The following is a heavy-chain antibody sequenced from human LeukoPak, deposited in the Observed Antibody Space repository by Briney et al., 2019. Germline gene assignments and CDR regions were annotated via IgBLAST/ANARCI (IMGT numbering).Heavy chain of an antibody. V-gene: IGHV1-2*02. Sequence: ASVKASCKASGYTFTDYYMYWVRQAPGQGLEWMGWIDPNSGGTNYAQKFQGRVTMTRDTSISTAYMELRRLRSDDTAVYYCATLLQLAEDYWGQGTLVTVSS. CDR3: ATLLQLAEDY. D-gene: IGHD6-13*01. CDR1: GYTFTDYY. CDR2: IDPNSGGT. J-gene: IGHJ4*02.